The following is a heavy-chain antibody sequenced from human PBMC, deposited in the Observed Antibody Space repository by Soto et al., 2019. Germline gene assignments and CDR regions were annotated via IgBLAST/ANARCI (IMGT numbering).Heavy chain of an antibody. Sequence: ASVKVSCKVSGCTLTELSMHWVRQAPGKGLEWMGGFDPEDGETIYAQKFQGRVTMTEDTSTDTAYMELSSLRSEDTAVYYCATGSPGGIAAAGGNLAVGYGMDVWGQGTTVTVSS. V-gene: IGHV1-24*01. D-gene: IGHD6-13*01. CDR3: ATGSPGGIAAAGGNLAVGYGMDV. J-gene: IGHJ6*02. CDR2: FDPEDGET. CDR1: GCTLTELS.